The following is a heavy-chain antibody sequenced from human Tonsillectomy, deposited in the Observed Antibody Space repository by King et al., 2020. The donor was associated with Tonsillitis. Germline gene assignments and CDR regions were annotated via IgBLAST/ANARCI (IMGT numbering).Heavy chain of an antibody. CDR1: GFTFSSSA. V-gene: IGHV3-23*04. CDR2: ISGSGGST. J-gene: IGHJ4*02. CDR3: AKVVSTAMVYYVDY. D-gene: IGHD5-18*01. Sequence: VQLVESGGGLVQPGGSLRLSCAASGFTFSSSAMAWVRQAPGKGLEWVSGISGSGGSTYYADSVNGRFTISRDNSKNTLNLQMNILGPEDTAPYYCAKVVSTAMVYYVDYWGQGTLVTVSS.